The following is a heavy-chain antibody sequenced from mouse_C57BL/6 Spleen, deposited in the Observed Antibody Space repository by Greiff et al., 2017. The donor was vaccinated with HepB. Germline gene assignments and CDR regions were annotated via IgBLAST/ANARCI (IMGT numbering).Heavy chain of an antibody. CDR2: FHPYNDDT. J-gene: IGHJ1*03. Sequence: QVQLKQSGAELVKPGASVKMSCKASGYTFTTYPIEWMKQNHGKSLEWIGNFHPYNDDTKYNEKFKGKATLTVEKSSSTVYLELSRLTSDDSAVYYCARGPIYYDYDDWYVDVWGTGTTVTVSS. V-gene: IGHV1-47*01. CDR1: GYTFTTYP. CDR3: ARGPIYYDYDDWYVDV. D-gene: IGHD2-4*01.